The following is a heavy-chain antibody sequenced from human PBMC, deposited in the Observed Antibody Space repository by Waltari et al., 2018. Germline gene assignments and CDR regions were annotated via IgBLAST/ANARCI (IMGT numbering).Heavy chain of an antibody. Sequence: QVQLVQSGAEAKKPGSSVKVSCKASGGTFSSYAISWVRQAPGLGLEWMGRIIPILGIANYAQKFQGRVTITADKSTSTAYMELSSLRSEDTAVYYCARDNQGIHYDFWSGYPPGPYYYGMDVWGQGTTVTVSS. CDR2: IIPILGIA. J-gene: IGHJ6*02. CDR3: ARDNQGIHYDFWSGYPPGPYYYGMDV. CDR1: GGTFSSYA. D-gene: IGHD3-3*01. V-gene: IGHV1-69*04.